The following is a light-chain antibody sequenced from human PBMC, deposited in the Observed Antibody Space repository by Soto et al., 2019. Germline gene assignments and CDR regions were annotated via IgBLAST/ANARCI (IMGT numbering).Light chain of an antibody. CDR1: QGIRDE. J-gene: IGKJ1*01. Sequence: AIQMTQSPFSLSASVGDRVTITCRASQGIRDELGWYQQKAGKAPNLLIYAASRMKSGVPSRFSDRGSGTYFTLTISSLQPEDFANYYCLQDYDYPRTFGQGTKVELK. CDR3: LQDYDYPRT. CDR2: AAS. V-gene: IGKV1-6*01.